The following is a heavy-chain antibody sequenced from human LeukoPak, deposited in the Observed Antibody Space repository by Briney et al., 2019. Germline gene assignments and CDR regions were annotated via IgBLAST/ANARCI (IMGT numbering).Heavy chain of an antibody. Sequence: ASVKVSCKASGYTFTGYYMHWVRQAPGQGLEWMGWINPNSGGTNYAQKFQGRVTITRDTSISTAYMELSRLRSDDTAVYYCAREGYYYDSRGSDYWGQGTLVTGSS. D-gene: IGHD3-22*01. J-gene: IGHJ4*02. CDR3: AREGYYYDSRGSDY. CDR1: GYTFTGYY. V-gene: IGHV1-2*02. CDR2: INPNSGGT.